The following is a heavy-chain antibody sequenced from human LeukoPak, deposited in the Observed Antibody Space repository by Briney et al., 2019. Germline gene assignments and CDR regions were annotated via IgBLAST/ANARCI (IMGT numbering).Heavy chain of an antibody. CDR3: AAGGYYDYAHMDV. J-gene: IGHJ6*03. V-gene: IGHV1-58*02. Sequence: SVKVSCKASGFTFTSSAMQWVRQARGQRLEWIGWIVVGSGNTNYAQKFQERVTITRDMSTSTAYMELSSLRSEDTAVYYCAAGGYYDYAHMDVWGKGTTVTISS. D-gene: IGHD3-16*01. CDR1: GFTFTSSA. CDR2: IVVGSGNT.